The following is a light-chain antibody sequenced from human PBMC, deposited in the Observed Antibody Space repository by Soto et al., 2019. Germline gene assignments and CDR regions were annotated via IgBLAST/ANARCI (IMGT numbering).Light chain of an antibody. CDR3: AAWDDSLNGYV. Sequence: QSVLTQPPSASGTPGQRVTISCSGSSSNIGSNTVNWYRQLPGTAPKLLIYSNNQRPSGVPDRFSGSKSGTSASLAISGLQSEDEADYYCAAWDDSLNGYVFGTGTKV. CDR1: SSNIGSNT. V-gene: IGLV1-44*01. J-gene: IGLJ1*01. CDR2: SNN.